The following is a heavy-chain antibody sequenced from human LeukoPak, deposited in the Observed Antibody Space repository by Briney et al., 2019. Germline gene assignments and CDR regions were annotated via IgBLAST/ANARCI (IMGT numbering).Heavy chain of an antibody. J-gene: IGHJ4*02. V-gene: IGHV3-23*01. D-gene: IGHD1-1*01. CDR2: ISGSGGST. Sequence: GGSLRLSCAASGFSFSSYAMSWVRQAPGKGLEWVSAISGSGGSTYYADSVKGRFTISRDNSKNTLYLQMNSLRAEDTAVYYCARVQRPLDGADYWGQGTLVTVSS. CDR1: GFSFSSYA. CDR3: ARVQRPLDGADY.